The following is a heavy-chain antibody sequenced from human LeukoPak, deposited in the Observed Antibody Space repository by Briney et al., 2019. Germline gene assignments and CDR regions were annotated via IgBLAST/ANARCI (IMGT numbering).Heavy chain of an antibody. CDR3: ARAKTVVVPAAFDY. CDR1: GYTFTSYG. D-gene: IGHD2-2*01. Sequence: ASVKVSCKASGYTFTSYGISWVRQAPGQGLEWMGWISAYNGNTNYTQKLQGRVTMTTDTSTSTAYMELRSLRSDDTAVYYCARAKTVVVPAAFDYWGQGTLVTVSS. CDR2: ISAYNGNT. J-gene: IGHJ4*02. V-gene: IGHV1-18*01.